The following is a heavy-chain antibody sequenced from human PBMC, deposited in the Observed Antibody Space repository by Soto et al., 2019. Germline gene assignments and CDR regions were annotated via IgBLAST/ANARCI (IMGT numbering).Heavy chain of an antibody. CDR2: VSPPFRTS. V-gene: IGHV1-69*01. CDR1: GVSFNNNG. Sequence: QVQLVQSGAEVKKPGSSVKVSCKTSGVSFNNNGIAWVRQAPGHGLEWMGGVSPPFRTSNYARKFQGRISITADVSTGTVNMELSSLTSEDTAQYYCARVLYYGSGSYSPYGMDVWGQGTTVTVSS. D-gene: IGHD3-10*01. CDR3: ARVLYYGSGSYSPYGMDV. J-gene: IGHJ6*02.